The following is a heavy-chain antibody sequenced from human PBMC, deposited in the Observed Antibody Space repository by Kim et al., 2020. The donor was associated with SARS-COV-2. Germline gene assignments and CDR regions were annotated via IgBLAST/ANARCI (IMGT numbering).Heavy chain of an antibody. CDR1: GFTFSDYY. J-gene: IGHJ4*02. Sequence: GGSLRLSCAASGFTFSDYYMTWIRQAPGKGPEWVSYISTSSDYTNYADSVEGRFTISRDNAQNSLYLQMNSLRAEDTAVYYCARDLAMLTSTFDNWGQGTLVTVSS. D-gene: IGHD2-2*01. CDR2: ISTSSDYT. CDR3: ARDLAMLTSTFDN. V-gene: IGHV3-11*05.